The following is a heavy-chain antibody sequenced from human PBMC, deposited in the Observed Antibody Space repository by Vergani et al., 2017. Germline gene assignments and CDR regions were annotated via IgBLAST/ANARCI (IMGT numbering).Heavy chain of an antibody. CDR1: GFTSSYYG. CDR3: ATKSCGTPGCQIGYFRE. J-gene: IGHJ1*01. CDR2: ISYDGTQK. Sequence: QVHLVESGGGVVQPGRSLRLSCVVSGFTSSYYGMHWVRQAPGKGLEWVAEISYDGTQKYYADSVKGRFTISRYNSKSTLYLQMNSLRTEDTAVYYCATKSCGTPGCQIGYFREGGQGTLVTVSS. V-gene: IGHV3-30*03. D-gene: IGHD1-1*01.